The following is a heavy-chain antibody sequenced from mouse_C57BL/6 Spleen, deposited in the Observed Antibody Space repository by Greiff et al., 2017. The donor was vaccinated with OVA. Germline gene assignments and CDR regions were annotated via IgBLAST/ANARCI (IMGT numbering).Heavy chain of an antibody. Sequence: VQLQQSGAELVRPGTSVKVSCKASGYAFTNYLIEWVKQRPGQGLEWIGVINPGSGGTNYNEKFKGKATLTADKSSSTAYMQLSSLTSEDTAVYFCARVNPYDYEGGYYFDYWGQGTTLTVSS. CDR1: GYAFTNYL. V-gene: IGHV1-54*01. CDR2: INPGSGGT. CDR3: ARVNPYDYEGGYYFDY. J-gene: IGHJ2*01. D-gene: IGHD2-4*01.